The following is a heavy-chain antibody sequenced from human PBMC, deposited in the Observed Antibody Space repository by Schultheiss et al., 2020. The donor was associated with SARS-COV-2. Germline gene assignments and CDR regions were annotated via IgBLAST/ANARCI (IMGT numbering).Heavy chain of an antibody. Sequence: ASVKVSCKASGYTFISYYMDWVRQAPGQGLEWMGIINPSGGSTTYAQKFQGRVTMTEDTSTDTAYMELSSLRSEDTAVYYCAADEGDYYYGMDVWGQGTTVTVSS. CDR3: AADEGDYYYGMDV. V-gene: IGHV1-46*01. J-gene: IGHJ6*02. CDR1: GYTFISYY. D-gene: IGHD1-26*01. CDR2: INPSGGST.